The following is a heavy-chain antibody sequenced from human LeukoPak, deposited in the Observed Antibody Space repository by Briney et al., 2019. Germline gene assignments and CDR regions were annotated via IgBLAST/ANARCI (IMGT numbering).Heavy chain of an antibody. J-gene: IGHJ4*02. Sequence: GGSLRLSCAASGFTFSSYGMHWVRQAPGKGLEWVAIISYDGSDKYYADSVKGRFTISRDSSKNTLYLQMNSLRAEDTAVYYCAKGYPDYWGQGTLVTVSS. D-gene: IGHD1-1*01. CDR3: AKGYPDY. CDR1: GFTFSSYG. V-gene: IGHV3-30*18. CDR2: ISYDGSDK.